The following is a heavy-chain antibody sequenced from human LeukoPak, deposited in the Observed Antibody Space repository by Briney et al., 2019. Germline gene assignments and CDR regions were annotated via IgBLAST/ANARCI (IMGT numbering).Heavy chain of an antibody. D-gene: IGHD3-10*01. CDR3: ARDSLSVFPFDY. CDR2: IKQDGSQK. V-gene: IGHV3-7*01. Sequence: GGSLRLSCAASRFTFSSYGMSWVRQAPGKGLEWVANIKQDGSQKYYVDSVKGRFTISRDNAKNSLYLQMNSLRAEDTAVYYCARDSLSVFPFDYWGQGTLVTVSS. CDR1: RFTFSSYG. J-gene: IGHJ4*02.